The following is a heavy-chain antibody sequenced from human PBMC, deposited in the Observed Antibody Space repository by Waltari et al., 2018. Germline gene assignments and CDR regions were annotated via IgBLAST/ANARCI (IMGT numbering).Heavy chain of an antibody. Sequence: EVQLVESGGGLVQPGGSLRLSCAASGFTFSSYSMNWVRQAPGKGLEWVSYISSSSTIYYADSVKGRFTISRDNAKNSLYLQMNSLRAEDTAVYYCARDRGGDHFDYWGQGTLVTVSS. CDR3: ARDRGGDHFDY. J-gene: IGHJ4*02. CDR2: ISSSSTI. D-gene: IGHD2-21*02. V-gene: IGHV3-48*01. CDR1: GFTFSSYS.